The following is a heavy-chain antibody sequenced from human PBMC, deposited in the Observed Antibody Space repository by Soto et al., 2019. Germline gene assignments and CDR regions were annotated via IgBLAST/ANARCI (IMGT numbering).Heavy chain of an antibody. V-gene: IGHV4-39*01. J-gene: IGHJ2*01. Sequence: SETLSLTCTVSGGSISRGSSYWSWFRHPPGKGREWIASIYSTGTTYYNMSLKSRVTISVDASKNQFSLKVTSVTAADTAVYFCARRGVEFGGWRYFDLWGRGSLVTVSS. D-gene: IGHD6-19*01. CDR1: GGSISRGSSY. CDR2: IYSTGTT. CDR3: ARRGVEFGGWRYFDL.